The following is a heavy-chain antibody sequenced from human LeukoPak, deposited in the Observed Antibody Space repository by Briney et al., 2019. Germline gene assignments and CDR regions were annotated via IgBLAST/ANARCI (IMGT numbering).Heavy chain of an antibody. CDR2: IYSGGST. Sequence: GGSLRLSCAASEFSVGSNYMTWVRQAPGKGLEWVSLIYSGGSTYYADSVKGRFTISRDNSKNTLYLQMNSLRAEDTAVYYCAKDIGRYYDYWGQGILVTVSS. V-gene: IGHV3-66*01. J-gene: IGHJ4*02. CDR1: EFSVGSNY. CDR3: AKDIGRYYDY. D-gene: IGHD3-10*01.